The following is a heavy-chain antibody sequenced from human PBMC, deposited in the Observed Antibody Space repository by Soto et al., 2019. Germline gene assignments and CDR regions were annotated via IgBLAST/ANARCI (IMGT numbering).Heavy chain of an antibody. Sequence: PSETLSLTCTVSGGSISSGGYYWSWIRQHPGKGLEWIGYIYYSGSTYYNPSPKSRVTISVDTSKNQFSLKLSSVTAADTAVYYCARGADYVWGSYRPYYFDYWGQGTLVTVSS. J-gene: IGHJ4*02. CDR1: GGSISSGGYY. D-gene: IGHD3-16*02. V-gene: IGHV4-31*03. CDR3: ARGADYVWGSYRPYYFDY. CDR2: IYYSGST.